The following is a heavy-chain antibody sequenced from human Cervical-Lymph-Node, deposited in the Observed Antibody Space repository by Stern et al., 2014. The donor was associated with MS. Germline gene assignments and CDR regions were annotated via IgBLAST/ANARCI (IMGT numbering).Heavy chain of an antibody. D-gene: IGHD5-18*01. CDR1: GFTFDDYT. Sequence: MQLVQSGGVVVQPGGSLRLSCAASGFTFDDYTMHWVRQAPGKGLEWVSLISWDGGSAYYADSVKGRFTISRDNSKNSLYLQMNSLRTEDTALYYCAKDSRGYSYELDYWGQGTLVTVSS. CDR2: ISWDGGSA. CDR3: AKDSRGYSYELDY. J-gene: IGHJ4*02. V-gene: IGHV3-43*01.